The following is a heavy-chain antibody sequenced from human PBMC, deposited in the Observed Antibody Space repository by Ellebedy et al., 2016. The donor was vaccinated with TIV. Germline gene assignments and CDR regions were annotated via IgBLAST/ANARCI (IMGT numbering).Heavy chain of an antibody. Sequence: GESLKISCAASGFTFSSYWMSWVRQAPGKGLEWVANINQDGGQKYYVDSVEGRFTISRDNAKNSLFLQMNSLRAEDTAVYYCATDGSYGDYLSPAHASVMWGQGTLVSVSS. CDR3: ATDGSYGDYLSPAHASVM. CDR1: GFTFSSYW. CDR2: INQDGGQK. D-gene: IGHD4-17*01. V-gene: IGHV3-7*01. J-gene: IGHJ3*02.